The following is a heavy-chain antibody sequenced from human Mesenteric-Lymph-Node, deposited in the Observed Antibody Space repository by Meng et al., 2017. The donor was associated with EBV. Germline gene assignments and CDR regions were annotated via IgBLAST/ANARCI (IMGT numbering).Heavy chain of an antibody. Sequence: QITLKESGRTLVQPSETLTLTCAFSGFSLGTSAEGVGWIRQLLGQAMEWLALMFWDDNKRYSPSLKNRLTITKETSKNQVVLTMTNMDPVDTATYYCAHRRGWFDPWGQGTLVTVSS. CDR2: MFWDDNK. CDR3: AHRRGWFDP. J-gene: IGHJ5*02. V-gene: IGHV2-5*02. CDR1: GFSLGTSAEG.